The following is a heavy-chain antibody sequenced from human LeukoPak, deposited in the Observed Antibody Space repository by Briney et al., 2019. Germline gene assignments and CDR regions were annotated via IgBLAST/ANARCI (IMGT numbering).Heavy chain of an antibody. V-gene: IGHV3-30*02. Sequence: PGGSLRLSCAASGFTFSSYGMHWVRQAPGKGLEWVAFIRYDGSNKYYADSVKGRFTISRDNSKNTLYLQMNSLRAEDTAVYYCAKPISFSGWNYYYYMDVWGKGTTVTISS. CDR2: IRYDGSNK. J-gene: IGHJ6*03. CDR3: AKPISFSGWNYYYYMDV. D-gene: IGHD6-19*01. CDR1: GFTFSSYG.